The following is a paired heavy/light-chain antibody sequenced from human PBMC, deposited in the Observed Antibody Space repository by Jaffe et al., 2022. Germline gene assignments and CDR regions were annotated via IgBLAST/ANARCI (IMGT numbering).Heavy chain of an antibody. Sequence: EVQLVESGGGLVQPGGSLRLSCSASEFTFSRHWMGWVRQAPGKGLEWVASIKQDGSVNYSVDVVKGRRFTISRDNAKNSLHLEMNSLRAEDAAVYYCVRGPDFGDWADYFDYWGQGTLVTVSS. V-gene: IGHV3-7*05. CDR2: IKQDGSVN. CDR1: EFTFSRHW. J-gene: IGHJ4*02. CDR3: VRGPDFGDWADYFDY. D-gene: IGHD4-17*01.
Light chain of an antibody. CDR3: MHTLKNVPT. J-gene: IGKJ1*01. CDR2: MAS. V-gene: IGKV2-28*01. CDR1: QSLLHDTGHNY. Sequence: DIVMTQSPLSLPVTPGEPASISCRSSQSLLHDTGHNYLNWYLQRPGQSPQLLIYMASNRASGVPDRFSGGGSGTDFTLKISRVEAEDVGVYYCMHTLKNVPTFGQGTKVEIK.